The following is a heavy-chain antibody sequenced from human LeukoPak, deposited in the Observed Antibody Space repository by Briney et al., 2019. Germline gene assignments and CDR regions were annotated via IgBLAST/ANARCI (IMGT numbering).Heavy chain of an antibody. J-gene: IGHJ5*02. Sequence: ASVKVSCKASGYTFTGYYMHWVRQAPGQGLEWMGWINPNSGGTNYAQKFQGRVTMTRDTSISTAYMELSRLRSDDTAVYYCARGGFDYGSVNWFDPWGQGTLVTVSS. D-gene: IGHD3-10*01. CDR2: INPNSGGT. V-gene: IGHV1-2*02. CDR1: GYTFTGYY. CDR3: ARGGFDYGSVNWFDP.